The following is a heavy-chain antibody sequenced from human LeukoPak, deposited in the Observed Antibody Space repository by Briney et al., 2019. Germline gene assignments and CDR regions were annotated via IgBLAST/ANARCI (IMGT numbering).Heavy chain of an antibody. CDR1: GFTFSSYG. J-gene: IGHJ4*02. V-gene: IGHV3-23*01. CDR3: AKAGYSYGYDFFDY. D-gene: IGHD5-18*01. CDR2: ISGSGGST. Sequence: GGSLRLSCAASGFTFSSYGMHWVRQAPGKGLEWVSAISGSGGSTYYADSVKGRFTISRDNSKNTLYLQMNSLRAEDTAVYYCAKAGYSYGYDFFDYWGQGTLVTVSS.